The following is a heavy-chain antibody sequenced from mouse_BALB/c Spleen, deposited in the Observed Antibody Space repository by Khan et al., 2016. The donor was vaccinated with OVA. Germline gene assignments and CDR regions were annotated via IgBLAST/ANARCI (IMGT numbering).Heavy chain of an antibody. Sequence: VQLQESGTELVRPGNSVKVSCKASGYALTNYVIEWVKQRPGKGLEWIGVMNTGSGGTNYNEKLEGKATLTEDNSSSTAYMHISSLTSDDSAVYFCARSFYDCFVAWFAYWGQGTLVTVSA. CDR2: MNTGSGGT. V-gene: IGHV1-54*01. D-gene: IGHD2-3*01. J-gene: IGHJ3*01. CDR3: ARSFYDCFVAWFAY. CDR1: GYALTNYV.